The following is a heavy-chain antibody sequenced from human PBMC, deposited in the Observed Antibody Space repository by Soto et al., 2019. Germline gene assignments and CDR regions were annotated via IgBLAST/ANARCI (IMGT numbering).Heavy chain of an antibody. CDR3: ARDNWNSN. V-gene: IGHV3-74*01. CDR1: GFTFSTYW. Sequence: GGPMRLPCAASGFTFSTYWIHRVRQAPGKGLVWVSRINSDGSSTNYADSVKGRFAILRDNAKNTLYLQMNSLRAEDTAVYYCARDNWNSNWGQGTLVTVSS. J-gene: IGHJ4*02. CDR2: INSDGSST. D-gene: IGHD1-20*01.